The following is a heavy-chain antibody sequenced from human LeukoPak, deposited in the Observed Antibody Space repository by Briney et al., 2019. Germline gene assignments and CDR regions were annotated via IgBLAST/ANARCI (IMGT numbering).Heavy chain of an antibody. D-gene: IGHD3-9*01. J-gene: IGHJ4*02. V-gene: IGHV3-9*01. CDR1: GFTFDDYA. CDR3: AKASSPYYDILTGYLVV. Sequence: PGGSPRLSCAASGFTFDDYAMHWVRQAPGKGLEWVSGISWNSGSIGYADSVKGRFTISRDNAKNSLYLQMNSLRAEDTALYYCAKASSPYYDILTGYLVVWGQGTLVTVSS. CDR2: ISWNSGSI.